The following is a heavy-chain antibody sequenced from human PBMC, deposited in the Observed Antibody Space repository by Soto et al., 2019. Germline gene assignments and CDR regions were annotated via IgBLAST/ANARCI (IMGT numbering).Heavy chain of an antibody. CDR1: GFTFSSYE. Sequence: PGGSLRLSCAASGFTFSSYEMNWVRQAPGKGLEWVSHISTGGSTKYYADSVKGRFTISRDNAKNSLYLQMNSLRAEDTAVYYCAREEPLDYYYCGMDVWGQGTTVTVSS. D-gene: IGHD6-6*01. CDR3: AREEPLDYYYCGMDV. CDR2: ISTGGSTK. V-gene: IGHV3-48*03. J-gene: IGHJ6*02.